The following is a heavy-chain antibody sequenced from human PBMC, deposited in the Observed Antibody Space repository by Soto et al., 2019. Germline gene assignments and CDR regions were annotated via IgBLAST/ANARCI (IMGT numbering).Heavy chain of an antibody. Sequence: DVQLVESGGGLVQPGRSLRLSCAASGFTFDDYAMHWVRQAPGKGLEWVSGISWNSGSIGYADSVKGRFTISRDNAKNSLYLQMNSLRAEDTALYYCAKDLQRITMVRGVIRTIHYWGQGTLVTVSS. D-gene: IGHD3-10*01. CDR3: AKDLQRITMVRGVIRTIHY. CDR1: GFTFDDYA. V-gene: IGHV3-9*01. CDR2: ISWNSGSI. J-gene: IGHJ4*02.